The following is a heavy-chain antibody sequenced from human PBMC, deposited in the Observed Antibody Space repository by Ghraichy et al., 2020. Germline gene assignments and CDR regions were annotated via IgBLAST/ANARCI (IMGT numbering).Heavy chain of an antibody. V-gene: IGHV4-59*01. CDR2: INYSENV. CDR3: SRAQGIDCGGNCFSPYYFDS. Sequence: ESLNISCSVSGVSFRNFYWGWIRQPPGKGLEWVAYINYSENVNYNPSFINRLINSIDTSKSQFALSLTSVTTADTAVYYCSRAQGIDCGGNCFSPYYFDSWGQGTLVTVSS. CDR1: GVSFRNFY. D-gene: IGHD2-21*02. J-gene: IGHJ4*02.